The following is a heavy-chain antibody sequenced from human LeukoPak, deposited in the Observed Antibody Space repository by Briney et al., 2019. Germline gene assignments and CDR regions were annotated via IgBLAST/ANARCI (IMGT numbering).Heavy chain of an antibody. CDR3: AKWRDTALVQYFDY. J-gene: IGHJ4*02. D-gene: IGHD5-18*01. CDR1: GFTFGSYA. CDR2: ISGNGGNT. Sequence: GGSLRLSCAASGFTFGSYAMSWVRQTPGKGLEWVSAISGNGGNTFYADSVKGRFTISRDNSKNTLYLQMNSLRAEDTAVYYCAKWRDTALVQYFDYWGQGTLVTVSS. V-gene: IGHV3-23*01.